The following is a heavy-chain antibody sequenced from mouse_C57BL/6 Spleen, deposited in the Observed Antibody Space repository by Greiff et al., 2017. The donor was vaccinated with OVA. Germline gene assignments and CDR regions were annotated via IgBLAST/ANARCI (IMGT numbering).Heavy chain of an antibody. Sequence: EVKLMESGGGLVKPGGSLKLSCAASGFTFSSYAMSWVRQTPEKRLEWVATISDGGSYTYYPDNVKGRFTISRDNAKNNLYLQMSHLKSEDTAMYYCARDLLGNHYFDYWGQGTTLTVSS. V-gene: IGHV5-4*01. D-gene: IGHD3-1*01. CDR1: GFTFSSYA. CDR2: ISDGGSYT. J-gene: IGHJ2*01. CDR3: ARDLLGNHYFDY.